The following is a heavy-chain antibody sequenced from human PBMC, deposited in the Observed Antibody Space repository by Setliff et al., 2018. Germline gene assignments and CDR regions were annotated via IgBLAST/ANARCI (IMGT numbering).Heavy chain of an antibody. D-gene: IGHD3-16*01. V-gene: IGHV4-30-4*08. CDR3: ARVGAPGPGALLPFDY. Sequence: PSETLSLTCTVSGGSISSGDYYWSWIRQPPGKGLEWNGYIYYSGSTYYNPSRKSRVTISVDTSKNQFSLKLSSVTAADTAVYYCARVGAPGPGALLPFDYWGQGTLVTVSS. CDR1: GGSISSGDYY. J-gene: IGHJ4*02. CDR2: IYYSGST.